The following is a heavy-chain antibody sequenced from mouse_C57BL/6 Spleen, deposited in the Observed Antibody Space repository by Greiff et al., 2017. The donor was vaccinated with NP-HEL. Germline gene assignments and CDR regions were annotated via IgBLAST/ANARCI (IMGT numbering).Heavy chain of an antibody. J-gene: IGHJ4*01. Sequence: EVKLMESGGGLVKPGGSLKLSCAASGFTFSDYGMHWVRQAPEKGLEWVAYISSGSSTIYYADTGKGRSTISRDNAKNTLFLQMTSLRSEDTAMYYCAREYYYAMDYWGQGTSVTVSS. CDR3: AREYYYAMDY. CDR2: ISSGSSTI. V-gene: IGHV5-17*01. CDR1: GFTFSDYG.